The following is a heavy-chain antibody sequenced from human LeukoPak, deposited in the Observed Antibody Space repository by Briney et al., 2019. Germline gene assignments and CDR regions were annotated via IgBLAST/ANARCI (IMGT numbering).Heavy chain of an antibody. CDR3: ARSYYDILTGYYTEYYYYGMDV. Sequence: ASVKVSCKASGYTFTSYGISWVRQAPGQGLEWMGWISAYNGNTNYAQKLQGRVTMTTDTSTSTAYMELRSLRSDDTAVYYCARSYYDILTGYYTEYYYYGMDVWGQGTTVTVSS. CDR1: GYTFTSYG. D-gene: IGHD3-9*01. V-gene: IGHV1-18*01. J-gene: IGHJ6*02. CDR2: ISAYNGNT.